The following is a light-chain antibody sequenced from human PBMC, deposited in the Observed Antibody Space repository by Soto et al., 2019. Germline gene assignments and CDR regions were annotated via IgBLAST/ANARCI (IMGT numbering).Light chain of an antibody. J-gene: IGKJ1*01. CDR3: MQPLQSWT. V-gene: IGKV2-28*01. CDR2: LGS. Sequence: DIVMTQSPLSLPVTPGEPASISCSSSHSLLHSNGYNYLDWYLQKPGQSPQLLIYLGSNRASGVPDRFSGSGSGTDFTLKISRVEAEDVGVYYCMQPLQSWTFGQGTKVDI. CDR1: HSLLHSNGYNY.